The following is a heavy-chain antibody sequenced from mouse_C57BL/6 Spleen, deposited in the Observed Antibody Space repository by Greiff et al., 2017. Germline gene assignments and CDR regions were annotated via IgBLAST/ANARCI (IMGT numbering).Heavy chain of an antibody. Sequence: QVQLQQSGPGLVQPSQSLSITCTVSGFSLTSYGVHWVRQSPGKGLEWLGVIWRGGSTDYNAAFMSRLSITKDNSKSQVFFKMNSLQADDTAIYYCAKPSSYYYGSREDYAMDYWGQGTSVTVSS. V-gene: IGHV2-5*01. CDR1: GFSLTSYG. CDR3: AKPSSYYYGSREDYAMDY. J-gene: IGHJ4*01. D-gene: IGHD1-1*01. CDR2: IWRGGST.